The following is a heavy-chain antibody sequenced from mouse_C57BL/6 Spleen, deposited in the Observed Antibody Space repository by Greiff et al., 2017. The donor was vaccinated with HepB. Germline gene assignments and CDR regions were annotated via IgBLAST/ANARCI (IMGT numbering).Heavy chain of an antibody. V-gene: IGHV1-52*01. CDR2: IDPSDSET. J-gene: IGHJ4*01. CDR1: GYTFTSYW. D-gene: IGHD1-1*01. Sequence: QVQLKQPGAELVRPGSSVKLSCKASGYTFTSYWMHWVKQRPIQGLEWIGNIDPSDSETHYNQKFKDKATLTVDKSSSTAYMQLSSLTSEDSAVYYCAREGGGSSPYYAMDYWGQGTSVTVSS. CDR3: AREGGGSSPYYAMDY.